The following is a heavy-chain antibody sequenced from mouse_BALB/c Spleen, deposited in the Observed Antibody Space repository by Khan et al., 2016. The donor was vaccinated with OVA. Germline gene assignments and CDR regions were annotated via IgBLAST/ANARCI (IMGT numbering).Heavy chain of an antibody. J-gene: IGHJ3*01. CDR3: ARWYFGTFEFAY. D-gene: IGHD2-1*01. CDR2: IFPGTGTT. V-gene: IGHV1S132*01. CDR1: GYTFTSYW. Sequence: QVQLQQSGAELVKPGASVKLSCKTSGYTFTSYWIRWVKQRPGQGLGWIGQIFPGTGTTYYNENFKGKDTLTVDTSSSTAYMQLSSLTSEDSAVYFFARWYFGTFEFAYWGQGTLVTVSP.